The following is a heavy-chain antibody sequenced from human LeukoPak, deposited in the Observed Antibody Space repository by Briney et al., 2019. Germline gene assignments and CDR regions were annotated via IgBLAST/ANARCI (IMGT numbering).Heavy chain of an antibody. V-gene: IGHV4-39*07. Sequence: SETLSLTCTVSGGSISSSSYYWGWIRQPPGKGLEGIGSIFYSGSTYYNPSLKSRVTISVDTSKNQFSLRLSSVTAADTAVYYCARGPYDYVWGSYRLPFDYWGQGTLVTVSS. J-gene: IGHJ4*02. CDR2: IFYSGST. CDR1: GGSISSSSYY. CDR3: ARGPYDYVWGSYRLPFDY. D-gene: IGHD3-16*02.